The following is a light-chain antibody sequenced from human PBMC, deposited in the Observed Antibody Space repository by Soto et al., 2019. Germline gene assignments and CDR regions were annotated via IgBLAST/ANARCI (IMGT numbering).Light chain of an antibody. J-gene: IGKJ2*01. CDR1: QSLDHSDGNTY. Sequence: EIVLSQTPVTSPVTLGQPASISCTSSQSLDHSDGNTYLSWLLQRPGQPPRILIYKVSQRFDGVRHRCIGRGAGTNFTLKITRVEAEDVGLYHCMQATQVPYTFGQGTKLDLK. CDR2: KVS. CDR3: MQATQVPYT. V-gene: IGKV2-24*01.